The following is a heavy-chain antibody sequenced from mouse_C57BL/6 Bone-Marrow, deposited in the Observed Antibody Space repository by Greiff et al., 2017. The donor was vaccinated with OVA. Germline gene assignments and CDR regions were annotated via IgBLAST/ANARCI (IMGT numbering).Heavy chain of an antibody. Sequence: DVKLVESGGDLVKPGGSLKLSCAASGFTFRSYGMSWVRQTPDKRLEWVAIISSGGSYTYYPDSVKGRFTISRDNAKNTLYLQMSSLMSEDTAMYYCARRGWFSYWGQGTLVTVSA. CDR1: GFTFRSYG. CDR3: ARRGWFSY. J-gene: IGHJ3*01. V-gene: IGHV5-6*02. CDR2: ISSGGSYT.